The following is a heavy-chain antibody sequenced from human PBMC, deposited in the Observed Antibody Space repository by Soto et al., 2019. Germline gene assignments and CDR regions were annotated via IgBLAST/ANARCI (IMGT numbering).Heavy chain of an antibody. Sequence: PGGSLRLSCAASGFTFSSYSMNWVRQAPGKGLEWVSSISSSSSYIYYADSVKGRFTISRDNAKNSLYLQMNSLRAEDTAVYYCASARGGLIAEYFQHWGQGTLVTVSS. D-gene: IGHD3-16*01. V-gene: IGHV3-21*01. CDR3: ASARGGLIAEYFQH. CDR2: ISSSSSYI. J-gene: IGHJ1*01. CDR1: GFTFSSYS.